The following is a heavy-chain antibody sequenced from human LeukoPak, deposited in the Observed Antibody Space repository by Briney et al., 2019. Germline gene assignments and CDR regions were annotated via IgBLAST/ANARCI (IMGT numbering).Heavy chain of an antibody. V-gene: IGHV3-30*18. CDR1: GFTFRSYG. Sequence: GSLRLSCAASGFTFRSYGMHWVRQAPGEGLEWVAVISYDGSNKYYADSVKGRFTISRDNSRNTLYLQMISLRAEDTAVYYCAKDDEWELPGLDYWGQGTLVTVSS. CDR2: ISYDGSNK. J-gene: IGHJ4*02. D-gene: IGHD1-26*01. CDR3: AKDDEWELPGLDY.